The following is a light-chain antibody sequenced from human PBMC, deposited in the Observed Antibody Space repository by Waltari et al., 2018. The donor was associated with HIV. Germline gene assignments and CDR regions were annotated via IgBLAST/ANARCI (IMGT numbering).Light chain of an antibody. Sequence: QSALTQPASVSGSPGQSITISCTGTSSDVGSYNLVSWYQQHPGKAPKLMIYEVSKRPPGVSNRFSGSKSGNTASLTSSGLQAEDEADYYCCSYAGSSTVFGGGTKLTVL. CDR2: EVS. J-gene: IGLJ2*01. V-gene: IGLV2-23*02. CDR1: SSDVGSYNL. CDR3: CSYAGSSTV.